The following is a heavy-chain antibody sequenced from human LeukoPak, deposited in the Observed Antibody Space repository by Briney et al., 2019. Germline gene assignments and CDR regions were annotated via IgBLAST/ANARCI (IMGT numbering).Heavy chain of an antibody. CDR1: GFTFSSYS. Sequence: GGSLRLSCAASGFTFSSYSMNWVRQAPGKGLEWVSSISSSSGCIYYADSVKGRLTISRDNAKNSLYLQMNSLRAEDTAVYYCARDLGDYYGSGSSPNWGQGTLVTVSS. J-gene: IGHJ4*02. V-gene: IGHV3-21*01. D-gene: IGHD3-10*01. CDR2: ISSSSGCI. CDR3: ARDLGDYYGSGSSPN.